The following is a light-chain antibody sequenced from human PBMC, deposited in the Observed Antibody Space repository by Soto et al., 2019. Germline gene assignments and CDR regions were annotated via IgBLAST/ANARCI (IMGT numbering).Light chain of an antibody. CDR1: QSVRSN. J-gene: IGKJ1*01. V-gene: IGKV3-15*01. Sequence: EIVMTQSPVTLSVSPGERATLSCRASQSVRSNIAWYQQKPGQVPRLLIYGASTRATGIPARISGSGSGTEFTLTISSLQSEDFAVYYCQHYNNWPPWTFGQGTKVEIK. CDR3: QHYNNWPPWT. CDR2: GAS.